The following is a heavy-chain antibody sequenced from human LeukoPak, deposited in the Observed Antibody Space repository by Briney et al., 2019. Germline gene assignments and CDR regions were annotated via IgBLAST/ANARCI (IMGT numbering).Heavy chain of an antibody. CDR3: ARVFSIDAFDI. Sequence: ASVKVSCKASGYTFTSYDINWVRQATGQGLEWMGEIVPIFGTTNYAQKFQARVTITADTSTSTVYMELSRLRSEDTAVYYCARVFSIDAFDIWGQGTMVTVSS. CDR1: GYTFTSYD. V-gene: IGHV1-69*06. D-gene: IGHD2-2*01. J-gene: IGHJ3*02. CDR2: IVPIFGTT.